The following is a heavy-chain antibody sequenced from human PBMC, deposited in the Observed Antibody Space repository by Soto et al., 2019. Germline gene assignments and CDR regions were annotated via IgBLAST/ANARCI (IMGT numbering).Heavy chain of an antibody. CDR1: GYTFSGFS. J-gene: IGHJ4*01. CDR2: INPTVGGA. CDR3: ASAAVRGTAGLEL. V-gene: IGHV1-2*02. Sequence: ASVTVSCKDSGYTFSGFSMPWVRQAPGQGLEWMGWINPTVGGAKSAEKCQGRVTMTRDTSISTASTEISRRPADDTAVYYCASAAVRGTAGLELWGKGTQVVVSS. D-gene: IGHD6-13*01.